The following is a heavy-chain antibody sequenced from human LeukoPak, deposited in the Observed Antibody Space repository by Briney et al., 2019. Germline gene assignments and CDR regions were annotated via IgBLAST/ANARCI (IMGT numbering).Heavy chain of an antibody. CDR1: GFTFGSYA. Sequence: PGGSLRLSCAASGFTFGSYAMTWVRQAPGKGLEWVSSISGSGGSTYYADSVKGRFTISRDNSKNTLYLQMNSLRAEDTAVYYCAKDIFARSFHHWGQGTLVTVSS. V-gene: IGHV3-23*01. J-gene: IGHJ4*02. CDR3: AKDIFARSFHH. D-gene: IGHD3-9*01. CDR2: ISGSGGST.